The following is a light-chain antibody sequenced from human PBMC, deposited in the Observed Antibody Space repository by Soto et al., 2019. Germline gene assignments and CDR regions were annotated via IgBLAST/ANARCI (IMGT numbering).Light chain of an antibody. CDR2: DAS. CDR1: QSVSRY. CDR3: QQRSNWPRT. J-gene: IGKJ1*01. V-gene: IGKV3-11*01. Sequence: EIVLTQSPATLSLSPGERATLSCRASQSVSRYLAWYQQRVGQAPRLLIYDASNRATGIPARFSGSGSGTDVTLTISSLEPEEFAVYYCQQRSNWPRTFGQGTKVEIK.